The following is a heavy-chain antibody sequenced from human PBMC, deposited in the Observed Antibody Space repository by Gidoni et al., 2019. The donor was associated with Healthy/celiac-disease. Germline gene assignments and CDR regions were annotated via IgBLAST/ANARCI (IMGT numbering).Heavy chain of an antibody. Sequence: QVQLVESGGGVVQPGRSLRLSCAASGFTFSSYAMHWVRPAPGKGLEWVAVISYDGSNKYYADSVKGRFTISRDNSKNTLYLQMNSLRAEDTAVYYCARDGDDYGDYGLDYWGQGTLVTVSS. V-gene: IGHV3-30-3*01. D-gene: IGHD4-17*01. CDR2: ISYDGSNK. CDR1: GFTFSSYA. J-gene: IGHJ4*02. CDR3: ARDGDDYGDYGLDY.